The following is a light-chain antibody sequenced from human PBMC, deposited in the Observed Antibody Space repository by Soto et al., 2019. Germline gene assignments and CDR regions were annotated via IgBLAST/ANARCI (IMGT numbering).Light chain of an antibody. Sequence: EIVMTQSPATLSVSPGERATLSCRASQSVSSNLAWYQQKPGQAPRLLIYGASTRATCIPARFSGSGSGTDFNLTISSLQSEDFAVYYCQQYNNWRWTFGQGTKVEIK. J-gene: IGKJ1*01. V-gene: IGKV3-15*01. CDR1: QSVSSN. CDR2: GAS. CDR3: QQYNNWRWT.